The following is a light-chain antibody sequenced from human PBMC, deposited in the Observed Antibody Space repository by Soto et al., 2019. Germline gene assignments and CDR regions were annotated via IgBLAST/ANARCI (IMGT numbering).Light chain of an antibody. Sequence: AVMTQEPSLTVSPGGTVTLTCGSSTGAVTSGHYPYWFQQKPGQAPRTLIYDTSNKHSWTPARFSGSLLGGKAALTLSGAQPEDEAEYYCLLSYSGARLVVFGGGTKLTVL. V-gene: IGLV7-46*01. CDR1: TGAVTSGHY. J-gene: IGLJ2*01. CDR2: DTS. CDR3: LLSYSGARLVV.